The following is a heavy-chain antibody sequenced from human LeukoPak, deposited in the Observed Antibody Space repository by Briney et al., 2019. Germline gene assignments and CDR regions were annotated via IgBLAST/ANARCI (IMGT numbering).Heavy chain of an antibody. CDR2: INTDGSST. D-gene: IGHD2-2*01. J-gene: IGHJ3*02. V-gene: IGHV3-74*01. Sequence: GGSLRLSCAASGFTFSSYWMHWVRQAPGKGLVWVSRINTDGSSTSYADSVKGRFTISRDNAKNTLYLQMNSLRAEDTAVYYCARAVVSKDDAFDIWGQGTMVTVSS. CDR3: ARAVVSKDDAFDI. CDR1: GFTFSSYW.